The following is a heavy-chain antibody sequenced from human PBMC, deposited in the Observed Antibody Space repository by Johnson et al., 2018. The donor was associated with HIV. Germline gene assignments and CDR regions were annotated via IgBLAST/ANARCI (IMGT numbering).Heavy chain of an antibody. D-gene: IGHD2-15*01. CDR2: ISGNGGST. CDR3: ARLRSPDAFDI. V-gene: IGHV3-64*01. Sequence: VQLVESGGGLVQPGGSLRLSCAASGFTFSNYAIHWVRQAPGKGLEYVSAISGNGGSTYYANSVKGRFTISRDNSKNTLYLQMGSLRAEDMGVYYCARLRSPDAFDIWGQGTMVTVSS. CDR1: GFTFSNYA. J-gene: IGHJ3*02.